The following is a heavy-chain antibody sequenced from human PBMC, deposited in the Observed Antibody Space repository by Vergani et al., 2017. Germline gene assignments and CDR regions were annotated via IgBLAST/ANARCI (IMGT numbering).Heavy chain of an antibody. V-gene: IGHV1-46*01. D-gene: IGHD4-17*01. CDR1: GYTFTSYY. CDR3: ARDNAAATTVTTNRFDP. CDR2: INPSGGST. Sequence: QVQLVQSGAEVKKPGASVKVSCKASGYTFTSYYMHWVRQAPGQGLEWMGIINPSGGSTSYAQKFQGRVTMTRDTSTSTVYMELSSLRSEDTAVYYCARDNAAATTVTTNRFDPWGQGTLVTVSS. J-gene: IGHJ5*02.